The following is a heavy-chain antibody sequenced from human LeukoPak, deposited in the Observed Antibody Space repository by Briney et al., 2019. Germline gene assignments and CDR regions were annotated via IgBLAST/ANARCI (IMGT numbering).Heavy chain of an antibody. CDR2: ISGSGDST. Sequence: PGGPLRLSCAASGFTFSSYGMSWVRQAPGKGLEWVSAISGSGDSTYYAYSVKGRFTISRDNSKSTLSLQMNSLRTEDTAMYYCARRRVTGDFDFWGQGTLVTVSS. CDR3: ARRRVTGDFDF. CDR1: GFTFSSYG. D-gene: IGHD7-27*01. J-gene: IGHJ4*02. V-gene: IGHV3-23*01.